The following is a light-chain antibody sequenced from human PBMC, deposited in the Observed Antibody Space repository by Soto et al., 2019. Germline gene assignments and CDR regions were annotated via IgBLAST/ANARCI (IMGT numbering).Light chain of an antibody. CDR1: RSVSSSH. Sequence: EIVLTQSPGTLSLSPGERATLSCRASRSVSSSHLAWYQQKAGQAPRVLIYGASSRATGIPDRFSGSGSETDFTLTISRLEPEDFAVYYCQQYGSSPWTFGQGTKVEIK. CDR2: GAS. V-gene: IGKV3-20*01. CDR3: QQYGSSPWT. J-gene: IGKJ1*01.